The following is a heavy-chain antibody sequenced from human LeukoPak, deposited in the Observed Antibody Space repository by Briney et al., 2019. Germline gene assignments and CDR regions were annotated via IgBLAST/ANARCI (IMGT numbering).Heavy chain of an antibody. J-gene: IGHJ4*02. D-gene: IGHD3-3*01. CDR2: IWFDGSNK. Sequence: GRSLRLSCAASGFTFSSHAMHWVRQAPGKGLEWVAVIWFDGSNKYYAESVKGRFTISRDNSMSTLYLQVDSLRAEDTAVYYCARVFSGSGSTGSFDFWGQGTLVTVSS. V-gene: IGHV3-33*01. CDR1: GFTFSSHA. CDR3: ARVFSGSGSTGSFDF.